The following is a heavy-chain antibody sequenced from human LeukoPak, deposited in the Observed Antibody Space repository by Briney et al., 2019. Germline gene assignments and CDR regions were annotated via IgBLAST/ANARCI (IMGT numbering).Heavy chain of an antibody. CDR2: INKIGTTT. CDR1: GFTFNTAG. CDR3: VKDRGNSGWSPFAF. J-gene: IGHJ4*02. Sequence: PGGSLRLSCSASGFTFNTAGMHWVRQAPGKGLDYISSINKIGTTTYYADSVKNRFTISRDNSNNTLYLQMTRLRAEDTAIYYCVKDRGNSGWSPFAFWGQGTLVTVSS. D-gene: IGHD6-19*01. V-gene: IGHV3-64D*06.